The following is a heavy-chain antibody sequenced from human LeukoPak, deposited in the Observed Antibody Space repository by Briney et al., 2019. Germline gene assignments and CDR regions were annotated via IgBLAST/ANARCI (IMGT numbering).Heavy chain of an antibody. CDR3: ARAWGKVGAMPAF. V-gene: IGHV3-7*01. D-gene: IGHD1-26*01. J-gene: IGHJ4*02. CDR2: IKQDGSEK. Sequence: GGSLRLSCAASGFTFSNYWMSWVRQAPGRGLEWVANIKQDGSEKYYVDSVKGRFTISRDNAKNSIYLQMNSLRVEDTAVYYCARAWGKVGAMPAFWGQGTLVTVSS. CDR1: GFTFSNYW.